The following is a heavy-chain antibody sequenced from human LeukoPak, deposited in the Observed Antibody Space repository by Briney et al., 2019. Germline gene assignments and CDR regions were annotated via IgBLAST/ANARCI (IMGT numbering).Heavy chain of an antibody. J-gene: IGHJ4*02. CDR3: ARDIYGGHDY. CDR2: INQDGSEK. CDR1: GFTFSNYW. D-gene: IGHD2-21*01. Sequence: GGSLRLSCAASGFTFSNYWMSWVRQAPGKGLEWVANINQDGSEKSYMDSVEGRFTISRDNAKKSLYLHVNSLRAEDTAVYYCARDIYGGHDYWGQGTLLTVSS. V-gene: IGHV3-7*04.